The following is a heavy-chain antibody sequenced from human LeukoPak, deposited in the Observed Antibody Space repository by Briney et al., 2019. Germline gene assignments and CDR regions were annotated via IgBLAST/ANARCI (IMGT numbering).Heavy chain of an antibody. CDR3: AREDRSGSYDY. CDR1: GHTFTGYF. D-gene: IGHD1-26*01. V-gene: IGHV1-2*02. CDR2: INGKIDGK. Sequence: SMNVSCTASGHTFTGYFMHWGGPAPGQGLEWMAWINGKIDGKNHAQKFQGRVTMTRDTSISTAYMERSRLRSDDTAVYYCAREDRSGSYDYWGQGTLVTVSS. J-gene: IGHJ4*02.